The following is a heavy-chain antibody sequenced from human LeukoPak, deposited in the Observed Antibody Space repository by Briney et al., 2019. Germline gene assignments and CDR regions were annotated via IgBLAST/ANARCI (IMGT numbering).Heavy chain of an antibody. CDR1: GYTFTSYY. Sequence: GASVKVSCKASGYTFTSYYMHWVRQAPGQGLEWMGIINPSGGSTSYAQKFQGRVTITADKSTSTAYMELSSLRSEDTAVYYCARDSFRIAVAGGRKRHYYFDYWGQGTLVTVSS. J-gene: IGHJ4*02. V-gene: IGHV1-46*01. CDR3: ARDSFRIAVAGGRKRHYYFDY. D-gene: IGHD6-19*01. CDR2: INPSGGST.